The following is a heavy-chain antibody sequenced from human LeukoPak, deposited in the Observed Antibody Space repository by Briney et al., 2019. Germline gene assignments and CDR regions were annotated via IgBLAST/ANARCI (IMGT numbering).Heavy chain of an antibody. J-gene: IGHJ4*02. CDR3: ARVPALRVVTTPTYFDF. CDR1: GGSISSYY. D-gene: IGHD2-21*02. Sequence: SETLSLTCTVPGGSISSYYWSWIRQPPGKGLERIGYIYYSGSTNYNPSLKSRVTISVDTSKNKFSLKLSSVTAADTAVYYCARVPALRVVTTPTYFDFWGQGTLVTVSS. CDR2: IYYSGST. V-gene: IGHV4-59*01.